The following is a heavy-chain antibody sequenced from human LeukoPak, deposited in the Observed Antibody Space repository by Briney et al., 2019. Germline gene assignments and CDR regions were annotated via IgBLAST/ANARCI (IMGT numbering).Heavy chain of an antibody. CDR2: ISAYNGNT. V-gene: IGHV1-18*01. CDR1: GYTFTSYG. D-gene: IGHD6-19*01. J-gene: IGHJ4*02. CDR3: ARNGRPGIAVAGPEY. Sequence: ASVKVSCKASGYTFTSYGISWVRQAPGQGLEWMGWISAYNGNTNYAQKLQGRVTMTTDTSTSTAYMELRSLRSDDTAVYYCARNGRPGIAVAGPEYWGQGTLVTVSS.